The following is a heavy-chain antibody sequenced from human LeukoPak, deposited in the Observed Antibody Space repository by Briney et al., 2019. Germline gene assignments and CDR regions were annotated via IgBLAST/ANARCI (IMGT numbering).Heavy chain of an antibody. D-gene: IGHD2-8*01. CDR1: GSTFSSYG. CDR3: AKNGSQGYYYYGMDV. Sequence: PGRSLRLSCAASGSTFSSYGMHWVRQAPGKGLEWVAVISYDGSNKYYADSVKGRFTISRDNSKNTLYLQMNSLRAEDTAVYYCAKNGSQGYYYYGMDVWGQGTTVTVSS. CDR2: ISYDGSNK. V-gene: IGHV3-30*18. J-gene: IGHJ6*02.